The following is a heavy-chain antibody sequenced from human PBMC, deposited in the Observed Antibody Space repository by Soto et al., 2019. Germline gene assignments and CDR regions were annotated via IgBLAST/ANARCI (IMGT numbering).Heavy chain of an antibody. Sequence: QLQLQESGPGLVKPSETLSLTCSVSGGSISSSSYYWGWIRQPPGKGLEWIGSIYYSGSIYYNPSLNSRVTISVDTSKNQFSLKLSSVTAAETAVYYCARQSSVWYNWFDPWGQGTLVTVSS. CDR1: GGSISSSSYY. D-gene: IGHD6-19*01. V-gene: IGHV4-39*01. CDR2: IYYSGSI. CDR3: ARQSSVWYNWFDP. J-gene: IGHJ5*02.